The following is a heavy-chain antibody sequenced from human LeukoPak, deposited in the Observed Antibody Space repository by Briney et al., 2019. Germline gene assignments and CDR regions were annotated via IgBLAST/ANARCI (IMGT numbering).Heavy chain of an antibody. J-gene: IGHJ4*02. CDR2: INSGSSTI. CDR3: ARTRSKVGTPTFDY. V-gene: IGHV3-48*02. Sequence: GGSLRLSCAASGFTVSSNYMSWVRQAPGKGLEWVSYINSGSSTIYYVDSVEGRFTISRDNAKNSLYLQMNSLRDEDTAVYHCARTRSKVGTPTFDYWGQGTLVTVSS. D-gene: IGHD4-23*01. CDR1: GFTVSSNY.